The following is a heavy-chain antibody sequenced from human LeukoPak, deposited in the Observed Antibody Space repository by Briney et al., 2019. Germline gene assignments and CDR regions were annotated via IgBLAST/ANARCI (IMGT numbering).Heavy chain of an antibody. CDR3: ARVNNDFWSGNAFDI. J-gene: IGHJ3*02. Sequence: ASVKVSCKASGYTFTGYYMHWVRQAPGQGLEWMGWINPNSGGTNYAQKFQGRVTMTRDTSISTAYMELSRLRSDDTAVYYCARVNNDFWSGNAFDIWGQGTMVTVSS. V-gene: IGHV1-2*02. CDR1: GYTFTGYY. D-gene: IGHD3-3*01. CDR2: INPNSGGT.